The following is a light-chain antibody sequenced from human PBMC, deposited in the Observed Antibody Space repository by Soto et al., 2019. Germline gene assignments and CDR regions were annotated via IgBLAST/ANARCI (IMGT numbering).Light chain of an antibody. CDR2: GPA. Sequence: EIVLTQSPATLSAYPGERANLSCRASESVLDYLAWFPQRPGQSPRLLIYGPATRANGIPGRFRGSGSGTELTLTLTSLQSEAFAFYDGQQYYKWPQWTIGPGTKVDI. V-gene: IGKV3-15*01. CDR3: QQYYKWPQWT. CDR1: ESVLDY. J-gene: IGKJ1*01.